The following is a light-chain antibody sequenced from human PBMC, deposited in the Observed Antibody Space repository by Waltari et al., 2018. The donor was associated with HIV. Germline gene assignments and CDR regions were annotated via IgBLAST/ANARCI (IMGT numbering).Light chain of an antibody. V-gene: IGLV2-23*01. CDR3: CSYAGSSNWV. J-gene: IGLJ3*02. CDR2: EGI. CDR1: SSDVGRYNL. Sequence: QSALTQPASVSGSPGQSITISCTESSSDVGRYNLVSWYQQHPGKAPKLMIYEGINRPSGVSNRFSGSKSGNTASLTISGLQAEDEADYYCCSYAGSSNWVFGGGTKLTVL.